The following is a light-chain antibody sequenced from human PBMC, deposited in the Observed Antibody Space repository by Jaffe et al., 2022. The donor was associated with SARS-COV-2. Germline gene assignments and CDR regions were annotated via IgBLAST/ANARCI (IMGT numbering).Light chain of an antibody. J-gene: IGKJ1*01. CDR1: QSLLFGNGYTY. V-gene: IGKV2-28*01. Sequence: DIVMTQSPLSLPVTPGEPASISCRSSQSLLFGNGYTYLNWYLQKPGQSPQLLIYLGSNRASGVPDRFSVSGSGTDFTLIISRVEAEDVGVYYCMQALQTPWTFGQGTKVEIK. CDR3: MQALQTPWT. CDR2: LGS.